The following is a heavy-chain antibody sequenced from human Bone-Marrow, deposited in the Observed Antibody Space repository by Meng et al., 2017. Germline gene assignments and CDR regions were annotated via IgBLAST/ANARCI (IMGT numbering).Heavy chain of an antibody. CDR1: AGSTSSGGYY. Sequence: QVEREGSGPGLVRPSLILALTCTVPAGSTSSGGYYWSWIRQHPGKGLEWIGYIYYSGSTYYNPSLKSRVTISVDTSKNQFSLKLSSVTAADTAVYYCARGPLSAAGTMGYFQHWGQGTLVTVSS. CDR3: ARGPLSAAGTMGYFQH. CDR2: IYYSGST. V-gene: IGHV4-31*03. J-gene: IGHJ1*01. D-gene: IGHD6-13*01.